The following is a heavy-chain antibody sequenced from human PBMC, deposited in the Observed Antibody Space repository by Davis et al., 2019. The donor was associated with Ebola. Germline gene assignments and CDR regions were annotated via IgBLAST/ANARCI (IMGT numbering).Heavy chain of an antibody. CDR1: GYSLTALS. CDR3: AREVGETKLDQ. D-gene: IGHD1-26*01. CDR2: FDPEDVET. V-gene: IGHV1-24*01. Sequence: ASVKVSCKVSGYSLTALSMHWVRQAPGKGLEWVGRFDPEDVETLCAQKFQGRVTLTADESTSTAYMELTNLRSDDTAVYYCAREVGETKLDQWGQGTLVTVSS. J-gene: IGHJ4*02.